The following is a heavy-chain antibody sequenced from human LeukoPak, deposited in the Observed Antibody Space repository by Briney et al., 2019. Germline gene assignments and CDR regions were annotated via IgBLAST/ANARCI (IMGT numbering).Heavy chain of an antibody. D-gene: IGHD6-6*01. V-gene: IGHV4-34*01. Sequence: PSETLSLTCAVYGGSFSGYYWSWIRQPPGKGLEWIGEINHSGSTNYNPSLKSRVTISVDTSKNQFSLKLSSVTAADTAVYYCARAPRAARAYFGYWGQGTLVTVSS. CDR1: GGSFSGYY. CDR2: INHSGST. J-gene: IGHJ4*02. CDR3: ARAPRAARAYFGY.